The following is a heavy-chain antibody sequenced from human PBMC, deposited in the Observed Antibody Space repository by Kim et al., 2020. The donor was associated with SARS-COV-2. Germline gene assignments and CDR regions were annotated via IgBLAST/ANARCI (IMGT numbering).Heavy chain of an antibody. Sequence: SYAESVKRRFTISRDDSTNTLYLQRNSLRVEDTAVYYCAKDKGVTSFDYWGQGTLVTVSS. CDR3: AKDKGVTSFDY. J-gene: IGHJ4*02. D-gene: IGHD3-16*01. V-gene: IGHV3-30*02.